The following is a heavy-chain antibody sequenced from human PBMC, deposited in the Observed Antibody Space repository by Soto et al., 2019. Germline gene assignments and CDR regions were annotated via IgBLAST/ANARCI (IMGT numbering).Heavy chain of an antibody. CDR2: IIPILGIA. V-gene: IGHV1-69*08. CDR3: ARDIGESYSSGGDHGGDY. CDR1: GGTFSSYT. Sequence: QVQLVQSGAEVKKPGSSVKVSCKASGGTFSSYTISWVRQAPGQGLEWMGRIIPILGIANYAQKFQGRVTITADNATSTAYMVFSSLRSEDTAVYYCARDIGESYSSGGDHGGDYWGQGTLVTVSS. D-gene: IGHD6-19*01. J-gene: IGHJ4*02.